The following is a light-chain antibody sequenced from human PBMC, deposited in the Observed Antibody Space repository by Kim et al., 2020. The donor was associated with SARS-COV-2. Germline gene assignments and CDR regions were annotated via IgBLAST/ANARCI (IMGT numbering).Light chain of an antibody. Sequence: SVGDKVTLTCRASGSRISSLAWHQQKPGKAPTVLISRTSKLETGVPSRFSGSRSGAEFTLTIRGLQPDDFATYYCQHYDIFSRGTAFGQGTKLEI. J-gene: IGKJ2*01. CDR3: QHYDIFSRGTA. CDR2: RTS. V-gene: IGKV1-5*03. CDR1: GSRISS.